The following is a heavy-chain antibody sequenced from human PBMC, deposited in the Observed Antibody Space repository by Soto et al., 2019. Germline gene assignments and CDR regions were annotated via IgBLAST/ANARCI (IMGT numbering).Heavy chain of an antibody. V-gene: IGHV4-39*01. CDR3: ARVKEWLRFLEYFDY. CDR2: IYYSGST. Sequence: SETLSLTCTVSGGSISSSSYYWGWIRQPPGKGLEWIGSIYYSGSTYYNPSLKSRVTISVDTSKNQFSLKLSSVTAADTAVYYCARVKEWLRFLEYFDYRGQGILVTVSS. J-gene: IGHJ4*02. CDR1: GGSISSSSYY. D-gene: IGHD3-3*01.